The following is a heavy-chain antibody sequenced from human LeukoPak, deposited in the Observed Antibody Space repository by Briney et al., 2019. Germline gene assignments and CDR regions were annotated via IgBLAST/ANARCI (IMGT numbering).Heavy chain of an antibody. Sequence: GGSLRLSCAASGFTFSSYAMSWVRQAPGKGLEWVSAISGSGGSTYYADSVKGRFTISRDNSKNTLYLQMNSLRAEDTAVYYCAKGVRTKRYFDWLLFDYWGQGTLATVSS. CDR1: GFTFSSYA. J-gene: IGHJ4*02. CDR3: AKGVRTKRYFDWLLFDY. D-gene: IGHD3-9*01. V-gene: IGHV3-23*01. CDR2: ISGSGGST.